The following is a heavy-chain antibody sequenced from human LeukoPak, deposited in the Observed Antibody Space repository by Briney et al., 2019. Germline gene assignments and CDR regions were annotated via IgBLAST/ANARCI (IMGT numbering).Heavy chain of an antibody. CDR3: ARVFGRGFGELSPDF. CDR1: GFTFSSYW. CDR2: IKEDGSEK. V-gene: IGHV3-7*01. J-gene: IGHJ4*02. Sequence: GGSLRLSCAASGFTFSSYWTSWVRQAPGKGLEWVANIKEDGSEKYYVDSVKGRFTISRDDAKNSLFLQMNRLRAEDTAVYYCARVFGRGFGELSPDFWGQGTLVTVSS. D-gene: IGHD3-10*01.